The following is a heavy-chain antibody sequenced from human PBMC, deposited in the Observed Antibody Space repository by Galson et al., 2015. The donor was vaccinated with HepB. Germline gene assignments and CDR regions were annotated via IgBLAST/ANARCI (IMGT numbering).Heavy chain of an antibody. CDR1: GFTFDDYT. Sequence: SLRLSCAASGFTFDDYTMHWVRQAPGKGLEWVSLISWDGGNTYYADSVKGRFTISRDNSKNSLYLQMNSLRTEDTALYYCAKALHRQWLVLDAFDIWGQGTMVTVSS. J-gene: IGHJ3*02. V-gene: IGHV3-43*01. D-gene: IGHD6-19*01. CDR3: AKALHRQWLVLDAFDI. CDR2: ISWDGGNT.